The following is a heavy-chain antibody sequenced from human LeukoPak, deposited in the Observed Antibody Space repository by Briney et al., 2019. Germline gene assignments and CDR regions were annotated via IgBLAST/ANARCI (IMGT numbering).Heavy chain of an antibody. J-gene: IGHJ6*02. V-gene: IGHV3-13*01. Sequence: GGSLRLSCAASGFTFSSYDMHWVRQATGKGLEWVSAIGTAGDTYYPGSAKGRFTISRENAKNSLYLQMNSLRAGDTAVYYCARAKSFWSGPSGYYYYGMDVWGQGTTVTVSS. CDR2: IGTAGDT. CDR3: ARAKSFWSGPSGYYYYGMDV. D-gene: IGHD3-3*01. CDR1: GFTFSSYD.